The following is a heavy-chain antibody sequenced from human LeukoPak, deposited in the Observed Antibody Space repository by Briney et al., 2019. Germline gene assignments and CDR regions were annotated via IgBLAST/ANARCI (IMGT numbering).Heavy chain of an antibody. V-gene: IGHV1-8*03. CDR1: GYTFTSYG. J-gene: IGHJ6*03. D-gene: IGHD3-10*01. Sequence: ASVKVSCKASGYTFTSYGISWVRQAPGQGLEWMGWMNPNSGNTGYAQKFQDRVTITRNTSISTAYMELSSLRSEDTAVYYCARGQTMVRGRWWTPGYYYMDVWGKGTTVTVSS. CDR3: ARGQTMVRGRWWTPGYYYMDV. CDR2: MNPNSGNT.